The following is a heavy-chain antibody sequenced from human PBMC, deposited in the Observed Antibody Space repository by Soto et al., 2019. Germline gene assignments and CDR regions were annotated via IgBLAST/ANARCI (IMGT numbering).Heavy chain of an antibody. J-gene: IGHJ1*01. V-gene: IGHV3-20*04. CDR3: ARDQVDYDILTGYYTEYFQH. Sequence: GGSLRLSCAASGFTFDDYGMSWVRQAPGKGLEWVSGINWNGGSTGYADSVKGRFTISRDNAKNSLYLQMNSLRAEDTALYYCARDQVDYDILTGYYTEYFQHWGQGT. D-gene: IGHD3-9*01. CDR2: INWNGGST. CDR1: GFTFDDYG.